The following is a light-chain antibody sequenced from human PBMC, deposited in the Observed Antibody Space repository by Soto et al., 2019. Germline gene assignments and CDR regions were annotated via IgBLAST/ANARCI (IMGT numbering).Light chain of an antibody. Sequence: QSALTQPASVSGSPGQSITISCTGTSSDVGGYNYVSWYQQHPGKAPKFMIYEVSNRPSGVSYRFSGSKSGNTASLTISGLQAEDEADYYCSSHTSSNTRVFGTGTKLTVL. J-gene: IGLJ1*01. CDR2: EVS. CDR3: SSHTSSNTRV. CDR1: SSDVGGYNY. V-gene: IGLV2-14*01.